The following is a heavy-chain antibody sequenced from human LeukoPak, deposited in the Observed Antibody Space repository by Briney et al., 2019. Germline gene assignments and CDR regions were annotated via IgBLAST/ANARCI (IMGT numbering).Heavy chain of an antibody. D-gene: IGHD3-22*01. CDR2: IWYDGSNK. CDR3: AKERDYDSSGYSGRGYYFDY. J-gene: IGHJ4*02. Sequence: GGSLRLSCAASGFTFSSYGMHWVRQAPGKGLAWVAVIWYDGSNKYYADSVKGRFTISRDNSKNTLYLQINSLRAEDTAVYYCAKERDYDSSGYSGRGYYFDYWGQGTLVTVSS. V-gene: IGHV3-33*06. CDR1: GFTFSSYG.